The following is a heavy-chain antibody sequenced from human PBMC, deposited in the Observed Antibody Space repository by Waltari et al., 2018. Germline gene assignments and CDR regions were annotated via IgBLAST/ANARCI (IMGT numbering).Heavy chain of an antibody. V-gene: IGHV4-34*01. D-gene: IGHD3-10*01. Sequence: QVQLQQWGAGLLRPSETLSLSCAVYGGSFSNYYWSWIRQSPRTGLEWIGEINHRGNTNGNPSLKSRVTISVDTSKSQVSLRVRSMTAADTAVYYCARGGWFGRGNDAFDIWGQGTTVIVSS. CDR3: ARGGWFGRGNDAFDI. J-gene: IGHJ3*02. CDR1: GGSFSNYY. CDR2: INHRGNT.